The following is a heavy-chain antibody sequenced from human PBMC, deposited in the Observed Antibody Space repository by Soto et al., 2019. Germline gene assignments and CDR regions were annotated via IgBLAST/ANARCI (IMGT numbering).Heavy chain of an antibody. CDR3: ARDDRQWLALYYYYYDGMDV. Sequence: SVKVYCPASGYSFTRYYMHWVRQAPGQGLEWMGWINPNSGGTNYAQKFQGRVTMTRDTSISTAYMELSRLRSDETAVYYCARDDRQWLALYYYYYDGMDVWGQGTTVTVSS. D-gene: IGHD6-19*01. CDR2: INPNSGGT. CDR1: GYSFTRYY. V-gene: IGHV1-2*02. J-gene: IGHJ6*01.